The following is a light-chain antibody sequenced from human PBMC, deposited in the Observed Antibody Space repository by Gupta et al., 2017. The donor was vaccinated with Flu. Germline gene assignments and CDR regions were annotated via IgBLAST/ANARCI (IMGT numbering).Light chain of an antibody. Sequence: QALLPQPSSLSASPGASVLLTCTLRSGFNVATYRIYWYQPKPGSPPQLLLRYNSDSDKQQGSGVPSRFSASKDASANAGILLIAGGKAEDEDDYDCGSGHNNDWVFGGGTKLSVL. J-gene: IGLJ3*02. CDR2: YNSDSDK. CDR3: GSGHNNDWV. V-gene: IGLV5-45*02. CDR1: SGFNVATYR.